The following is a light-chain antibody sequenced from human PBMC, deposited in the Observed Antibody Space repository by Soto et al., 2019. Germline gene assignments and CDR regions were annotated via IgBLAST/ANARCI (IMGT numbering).Light chain of an antibody. CDR2: KVS. CDR3: MQGTRWLWT. V-gene: IGKV2-30*01. CDR1: QSLVFSDGNTY. Sequence: DVVLTQSPLSLPVALGQPASISCRSSQSLVFSDGNTYLNWFQQRPGQSPRRLIYKVSNRDTGVPDRFGGSGSGTDFTLKSSRVEAEDGGVYYCMQGTRWLWTFGQGTKVEIK. J-gene: IGKJ1*01.